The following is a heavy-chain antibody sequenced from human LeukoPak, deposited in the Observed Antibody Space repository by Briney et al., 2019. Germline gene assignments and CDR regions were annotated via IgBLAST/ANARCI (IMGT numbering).Heavy chain of an antibody. Sequence: PGGSLRLSCAASGFTFSSYSMSWVRQAPGKGLEWISYISNGSGNRYYADSVKGRFTISRDNAKNLLYLQMNNLRADDTAVYYCARAAKWEFYHYYMDVWGKGTTVAVSS. CDR1: GFTFSSYS. V-gene: IGHV3-48*01. CDR2: ISNGSGNR. CDR3: ARAAKWEFYHYYMDV. J-gene: IGHJ6*03. D-gene: IGHD1-26*01.